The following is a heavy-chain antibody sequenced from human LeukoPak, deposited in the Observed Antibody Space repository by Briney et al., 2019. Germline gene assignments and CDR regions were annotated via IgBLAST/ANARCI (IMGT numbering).Heavy chain of an antibody. V-gene: IGHV3-7*01. CDR3: ARRPYYYGSGSYNWFDP. CDR1: GFTFSSYW. CDR2: IKQDGSEK. D-gene: IGHD3-10*01. Sequence: PGGSLRLSCAASGFTFSSYWMSWVRQAPGKGLEWVANIKQDGSEKYYVDSVKGRFTISRDNAKNSLYLQMNSLRAEDTVVYYCARRPYYYGSGSYNWFDPWGQGTLVTVSS. J-gene: IGHJ5*02.